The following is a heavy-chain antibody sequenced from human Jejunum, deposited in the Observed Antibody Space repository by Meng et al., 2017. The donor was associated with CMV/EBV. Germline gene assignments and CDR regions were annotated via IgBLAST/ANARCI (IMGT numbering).Heavy chain of an antibody. D-gene: IGHD1-26*01. CDR3: ARELVGAQPIDY. V-gene: IGHV4-39*07. J-gene: IGHJ4*02. Sequence: SGASISSSSYFWGWLRQPPGKGLEWIGTIYYSGSTYYNPSLKSRLTISVDTSKKQLYLNLSSVTAADTALYYCARELVGAQPIDYWGQGTLVTVSS. CDR1: GASISSSSYF. CDR2: IYYSGST.